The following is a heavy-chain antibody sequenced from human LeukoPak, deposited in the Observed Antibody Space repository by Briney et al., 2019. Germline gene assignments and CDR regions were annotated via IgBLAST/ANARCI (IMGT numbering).Heavy chain of an antibody. Sequence: AGGSLRLSCTASGLTVSSNYMNWVRQAPGKGLEWVSVIYIIGNTYYADSVKGRFSISRDDSKNTLYLQMNSLRAEDTAVYYCARQYTSSAPFDFWGQGTLVTVSS. D-gene: IGHD6-6*01. CDR2: IYIIGNT. J-gene: IGHJ4*02. CDR3: ARQYTSSAPFDF. V-gene: IGHV3-66*04. CDR1: GLTVSSNY.